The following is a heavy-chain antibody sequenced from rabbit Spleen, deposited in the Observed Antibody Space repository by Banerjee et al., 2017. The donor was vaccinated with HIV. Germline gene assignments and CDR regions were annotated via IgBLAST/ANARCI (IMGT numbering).Heavy chain of an antibody. CDR1: GFSFSSSDC. CDR2: IAGSSSGFT. V-gene: IGHV1S45*01. CDR3: ARDTSSSFSSYGMDL. Sequence: LEESGGSLVQPEGSLALTCKASGFSFSSSDCICWVRQAPGKGLEWISCIAGSSSGFTYSATWAKGRFTISKTSSTTVTLQMTSLTAADTATYFCARDTSSSFSSYGMDLWGQGTLVTVS. J-gene: IGHJ6*01. D-gene: IGHD1-1*01.